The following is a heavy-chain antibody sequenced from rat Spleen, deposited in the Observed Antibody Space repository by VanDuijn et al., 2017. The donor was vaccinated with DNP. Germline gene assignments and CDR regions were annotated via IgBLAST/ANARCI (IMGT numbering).Heavy chain of an antibody. D-gene: IGHD1-6*01. CDR3: ARECILRIITLGYFDF. J-gene: IGHJ1*01. V-gene: IGHV5-31*01. Sequence: EVQLVESGGDLVQPGRSLKLSCVASGFTFNNYWMTWIRQVPGKGLEWVASITSSGGSTYYPDSVKGRFTISRDNAKNTLYLQMNSLRSEDTATYYCARECILRIITLGYFDFWGPGTMVTVSS. CDR1: GFTFNNYW. CDR2: ITSSGGST.